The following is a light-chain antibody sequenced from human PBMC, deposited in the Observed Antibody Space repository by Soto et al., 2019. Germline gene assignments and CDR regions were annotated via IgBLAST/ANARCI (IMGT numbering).Light chain of an antibody. Sequence: QLVLTQPPSVSEAPGQRITISCTGSSSNIGAGFDVHWYQQLPGTAPKVLIYDNTNRPSGVPDRFTGSRYGTSASLAITGLQAEDEADYYCQSYDSSLSGYVFGTGTKLTVL. CDR2: DNT. CDR1: SSNIGAGFD. CDR3: QSYDSSLSGYV. V-gene: IGLV1-40*01. J-gene: IGLJ1*01.